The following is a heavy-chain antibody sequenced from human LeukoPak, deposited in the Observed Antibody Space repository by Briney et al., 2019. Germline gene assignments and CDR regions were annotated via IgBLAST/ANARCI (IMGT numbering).Heavy chain of an antibody. CDR1: GFTFSTYP. CDR2: IGTSGDT. V-gene: IGHV3-23*01. Sequence: GGSLRLSCTASGFTFSTYPLTWVRQAPGKRPEWVSTIGTSGDTYYADSVKGRFTISRDNSNNALYLHMNSLRAEDAAVYYCAKSKIVQGRGYFDLWGRGTLVTVSS. CDR3: AKSKIVQGRGYFDL. J-gene: IGHJ2*01. D-gene: IGHD1-26*01.